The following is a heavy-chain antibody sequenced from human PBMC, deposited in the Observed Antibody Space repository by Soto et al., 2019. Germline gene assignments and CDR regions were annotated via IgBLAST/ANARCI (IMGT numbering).Heavy chain of an antibody. D-gene: IGHD2-15*01. Sequence: EVQLVESGGGLVQPGRSLRLSCAASGFTFDDYAMHWVRRDPGKGLEWVSSISWNSNIIGYSDSVKGRFTISRDNAKNSLYLQINSRRPEDSALYYCAKGGPDGFCSGGRCYFAYWGQGTLVTVSS. CDR1: GFTFDDYA. J-gene: IGHJ4*02. CDR3: AKGGPDGFCSGGRCYFAY. V-gene: IGHV3-9*01. CDR2: ISWNSNII.